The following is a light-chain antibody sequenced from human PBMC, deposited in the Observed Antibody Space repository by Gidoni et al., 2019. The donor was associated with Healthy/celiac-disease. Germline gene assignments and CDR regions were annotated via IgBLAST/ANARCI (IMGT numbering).Light chain of an antibody. Sequence: AIRMTQSPSSFSASTGDSVTITCRASQGICSYLPWYQQKPGKAPKLLIFAASTLQSGVPSRFSGSGSGTDFTLTISCLQSEDFATYYCQQYYSYPLTFGGGTKVEIK. V-gene: IGKV1-8*01. CDR1: QGICSY. J-gene: IGKJ4*01. CDR2: AAS. CDR3: QQYYSYPLT.